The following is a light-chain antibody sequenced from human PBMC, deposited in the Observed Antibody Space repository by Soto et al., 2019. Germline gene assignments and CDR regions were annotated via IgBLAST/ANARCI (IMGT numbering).Light chain of an antibody. CDR1: QSISSW. Sequence: DIQMTQSPSTLSASVGDRVTITCRASQSISSWLAWYQQKPGKAPKLLIYRASSLQSGIPSRFSGSGSGTHFTLTISSLQPDYFATYYCQQYNSYLWTFGQGTKVEIK. CDR2: RAS. CDR3: QQYNSYLWT. V-gene: IGKV1-5*03. J-gene: IGKJ1*01.